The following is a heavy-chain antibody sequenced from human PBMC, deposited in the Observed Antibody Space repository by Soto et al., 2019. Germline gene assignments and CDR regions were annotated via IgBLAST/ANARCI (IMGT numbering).Heavy chain of an antibody. CDR1: GFTFSSYG. CDR3: ARDGALRFSGMDV. V-gene: IGHV3-33*01. Sequence: QVQLVESGGGVVQPGRSLRLSCAASGFTFSSYGMHWVRQAPGKGLEWVAVIWYDGSNKYYADSVKGRFTISRDNSKNTLYLQMNSLRAEDTAVYYCARDGALRFSGMDVWGQGTTVTVSS. J-gene: IGHJ6*02. CDR2: IWYDGSNK. D-gene: IGHD3-3*01.